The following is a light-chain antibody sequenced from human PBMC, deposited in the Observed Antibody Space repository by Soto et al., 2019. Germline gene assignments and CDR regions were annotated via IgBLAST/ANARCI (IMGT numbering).Light chain of an antibody. CDR2: EVS. Sequence: QSVLTQPPSLSGSPGQSVALSCPGTSSDVGSYNRVAWYQQPPGTAPKLMIYEVSNRPSGVPDRFSGSKSGNTASLTISGLQAEDEADCCSSFTSSSTYVFGTGTKVTVL. CDR3: SSFTSSSTYV. V-gene: IGLV2-18*02. J-gene: IGLJ1*01. CDR1: SSDVGSYNR.